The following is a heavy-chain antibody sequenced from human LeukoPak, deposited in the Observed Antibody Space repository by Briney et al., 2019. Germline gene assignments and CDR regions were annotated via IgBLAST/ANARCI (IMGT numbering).Heavy chain of an antibody. V-gene: IGHV3-30*01. D-gene: IGHD3-10*01. Sequence: PGRSLRLSCAASGFTLSSYAMHWVRQAPGKGLEWVALISFDGGYKYYADSVKGRFTISRDNSKNTLYVEMNSLRADDTAVYYCARVRVRAVIITYYYYGMDVWGQGTTVTVSS. CDR1: GFTLSSYA. CDR3: ARVRVRAVIITYYYYGMDV. CDR2: ISFDGGYK. J-gene: IGHJ6*02.